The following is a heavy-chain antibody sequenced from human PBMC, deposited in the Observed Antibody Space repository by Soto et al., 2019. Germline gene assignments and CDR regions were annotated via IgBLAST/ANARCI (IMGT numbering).Heavy chain of an antibody. CDR1: GFTFSSYW. J-gene: IGHJ4*02. D-gene: IGHD6-19*01. Sequence: PGGSLRLSCAASGFTFSSYWVSWVRQAPGKGLEWVANIKQDGSEKYYVDSVKGRFTISRDNAKNSLYLQMNSLRAEDTAVYYCARDDSGWYYFDYWGQGTLVTVSS. CDR3: ARDDSGWYYFDY. CDR2: IKQDGSEK. V-gene: IGHV3-7*05.